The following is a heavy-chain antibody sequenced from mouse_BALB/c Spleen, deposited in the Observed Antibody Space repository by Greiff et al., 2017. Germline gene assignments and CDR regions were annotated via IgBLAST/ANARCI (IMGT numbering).Heavy chain of an antibody. CDR1: GYTFTSYW. Sequence: VQLQESGAELAKPGASVKMSCKASGYTFTSYWMHWVKQRPGQGLEWIGYINPSTGYTEYNQKFKDKATLTADKSSSTAYMQLSSLTSEDSAVYYCARVDVLWYPWDYWGQGTSVTVSS. CDR2: INPSTGYT. CDR3: ARVDVLWYPWDY. D-gene: IGHD2-1*01. J-gene: IGHJ4*01. V-gene: IGHV1-7*01.